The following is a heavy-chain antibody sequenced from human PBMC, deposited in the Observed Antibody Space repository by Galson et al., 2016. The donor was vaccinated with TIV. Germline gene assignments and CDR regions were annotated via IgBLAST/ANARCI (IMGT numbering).Heavy chain of an antibody. CDR3: AKEATKWLQLYYIDY. J-gene: IGHJ4*02. CDR2: IASSGAA. Sequence: SLRLSCAASGFTFSSSAMTWVRHAPGKELEWVSSIASSGAAYFSDSVDGRFAISRDNSKSTVFLQMNSLRADDTAVYYCAKEATKWLQLYYIDYWGQGIQVTVSS. V-gene: IGHV3-23*01. CDR1: GFTFSSSA. D-gene: IGHD5-24*01.